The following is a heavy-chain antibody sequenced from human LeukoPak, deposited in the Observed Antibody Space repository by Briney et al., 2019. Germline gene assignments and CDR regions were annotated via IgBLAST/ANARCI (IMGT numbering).Heavy chain of an antibody. CDR2: INRKSGGT. CDR1: GYTFTGYY. D-gene: IGHD6-19*01. J-gene: IGHJ5*02. V-gene: IGHV1-2*02. CDR3: ARGGAVAEATNWFDP. Sequence: ASVTVSCKASGYTFTGYYMHWVRQAPGQGLEWMGWINRKSGGTNYAQKFQGRVTMTRDTSISTAYMELSRLRSDDTAVYYCARGGAVAEATNWFDPWGQGTQVTVSS.